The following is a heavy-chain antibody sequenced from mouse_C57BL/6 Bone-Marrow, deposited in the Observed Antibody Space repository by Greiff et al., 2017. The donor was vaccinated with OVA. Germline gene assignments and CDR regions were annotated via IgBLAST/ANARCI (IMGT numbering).Heavy chain of an antibody. CDR3: TSGSPRGYFDV. V-gene: IGHV14-4*01. D-gene: IGHD3-1*01. Sequence: VQLQQSGAELVRPGASVKLSCTASGFNIKDDYMHWVKQRPEQGLEWIGWIDPENGDTEYASKFQGKATITADTSSNTAYLQLSSLTSEDTAVYYCTSGSPRGYFDVWGTGTTVTVSS. J-gene: IGHJ1*03. CDR1: GFNIKDDY. CDR2: IDPENGDT.